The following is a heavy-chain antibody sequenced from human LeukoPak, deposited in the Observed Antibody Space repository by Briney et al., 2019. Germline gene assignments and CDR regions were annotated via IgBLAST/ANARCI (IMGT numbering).Heavy chain of an antibody. J-gene: IGHJ6*02. Sequence: GGSLRLSCAASGFTVSSNYMSWVRQAPGKGLEWVSVIYSGGSTYYADSVKGRFTISRDNSKNTLYLQMNSLRAEDTAVYYCARMPMVRGVIRYYYYGMDVWGQGTTVTVSS. D-gene: IGHD3-10*01. CDR1: GFTVSSNY. CDR3: ARMPMVRGVIRYYYYGMDV. CDR2: IYSGGST. V-gene: IGHV3-53*01.